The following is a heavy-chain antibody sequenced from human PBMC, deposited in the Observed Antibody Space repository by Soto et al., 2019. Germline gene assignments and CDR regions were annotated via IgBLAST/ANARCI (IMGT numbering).Heavy chain of an antibody. J-gene: IGHJ4*02. CDR1: GFTFSSYA. V-gene: IGHV3-23*01. D-gene: IGHD3-10*01. CDR2: ISGSGGRT. Sequence: PGGSLRLSCAASGFTFSSYAMSWVRQAPGKGLEWVSGISGSGGRTYYADSVKGRFTISRDNAKTSLYLQMNSLTAEDTAVYYCAREGVHNYTEYYFDYWGQGTLVTVSS. CDR3: AREGVHNYTEYYFDY.